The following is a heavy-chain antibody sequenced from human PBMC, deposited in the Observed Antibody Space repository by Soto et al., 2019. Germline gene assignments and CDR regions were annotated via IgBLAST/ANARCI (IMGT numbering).Heavy chain of an antibody. CDR3: AREPPYSGSYYGWEHY. Sequence: QVQLVQSGAEVKKPGSSVKVSCKASGGTFSSYAISWVRQAPGQGLEWMGGTIPIFGTANYAQKFQGRVTITADESTSTAYMELSSLRSEDTAVYYCAREPPYSGSYYGWEHYWGQGTLVTVSS. J-gene: IGHJ4*02. CDR2: TIPIFGTA. V-gene: IGHV1-69*01. D-gene: IGHD1-26*01. CDR1: GGTFSSYA.